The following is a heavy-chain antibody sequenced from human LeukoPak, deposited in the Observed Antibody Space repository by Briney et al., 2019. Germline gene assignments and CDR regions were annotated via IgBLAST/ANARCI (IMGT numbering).Heavy chain of an antibody. CDR3: ARVRRWLTGLDSDC. D-gene: IGHD5-24*01. J-gene: IGHJ4*02. CDR2: ISYEGSNK. CDR1: GFTFSSYA. V-gene: IGHV3-30*04. Sequence: GGSLRLSCAASGFTFSSYAMQWVRQAPGKGRGWGTIISYEGSNKYYPASVKGRFSISRDNSTNTLFLKMNSLRAADTAVYYCARVRRWLTGLDSDCWGKGTLVTVSS.